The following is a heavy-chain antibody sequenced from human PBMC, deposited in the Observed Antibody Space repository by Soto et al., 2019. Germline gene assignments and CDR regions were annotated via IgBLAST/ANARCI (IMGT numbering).Heavy chain of an antibody. D-gene: IGHD3-3*01. CDR3: ARGGFRTYYDFWSGYRVKYYYYMDV. CDR2: INHSGST. J-gene: IGHJ6*03. Sequence: SETLSLTCAVYGGSFSGYYWSWIRQPPGKGLEWIGEINHSGSTNYNPSLKSGVTISVDTSKNQFSLKLSSVTAADTAVYYCARGGFRTYYDFWSGYRVKYYYYMDVWGKGTTVTVSS. V-gene: IGHV4-34*01. CDR1: GGSFSGYY.